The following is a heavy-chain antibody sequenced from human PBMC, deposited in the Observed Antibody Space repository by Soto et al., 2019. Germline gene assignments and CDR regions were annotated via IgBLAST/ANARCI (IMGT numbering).Heavy chain of an antibody. V-gene: IGHV3-73*02. Sequence: EVQLVESGGGLVQTGGSLKLSCAASGFTFSDSAMHWVRQASGKGLEWVGLIRSKANSYSTTYAASLRGRFTISRDDTKITANLQVNSLITEDTAVYYCTRRGEGRSAWVRAMDVWGQGTTVTVSS. CDR1: GFTFSDSA. D-gene: IGHD6-19*01. CDR2: IRSKANSYST. J-gene: IGHJ6*02. CDR3: TRRGEGRSAWVRAMDV.